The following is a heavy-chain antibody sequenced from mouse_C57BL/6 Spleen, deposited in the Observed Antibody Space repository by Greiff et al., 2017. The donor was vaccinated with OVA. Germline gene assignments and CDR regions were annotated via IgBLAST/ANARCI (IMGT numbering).Heavy chain of an antibody. Sequence: QVQLKQPGAELVMPGASVKLSCKASGYTFTSYWMHWVKQRPGQGLEWIGEIDPSDSYNNYNQKFKGKSTLTVDKSSSTAYMQLSSLTSDDSAVYYCAREGGSRTDYFDDWGQGTTLTVSS. CDR2: IDPSDSYN. CDR3: AREGGSRTDYFDD. D-gene: IGHD1-1*01. V-gene: IGHV1-69*01. J-gene: IGHJ2*01. CDR1: GYTFTSYW.